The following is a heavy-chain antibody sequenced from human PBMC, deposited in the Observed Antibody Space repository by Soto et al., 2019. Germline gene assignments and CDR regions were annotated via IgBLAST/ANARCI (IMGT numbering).Heavy chain of an antibody. D-gene: IGHD3-16*02. Sequence: QVQLVQSGVEVKKPGASVRLSCKVSGKSFDNFAVHWVRQTPGQRPEWMGRINVGDDKTKYSEKFQGRVIVSYDTSAATAYMELRALSSEDTAVYYCARAKYDYIWGSYHPFDQWAQGAQVTVAS. CDR1: GKSFDNFA. J-gene: IGHJ4*02. CDR2: INVGDDKT. V-gene: IGHV1-3*01. CDR3: ARAKYDYIWGSYHPFDQ.